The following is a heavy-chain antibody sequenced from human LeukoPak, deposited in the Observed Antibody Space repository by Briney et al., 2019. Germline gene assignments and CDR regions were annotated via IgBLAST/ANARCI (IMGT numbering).Heavy chain of an antibody. CDR1: GDSVSSNSAA. CDR3: ARQSSLPLYYFDY. V-gene: IGHV6-1*01. CDR2: TYYRSNWYN. J-gene: IGHJ4*02. D-gene: IGHD1-14*01. Sequence: SQTLSLTCAISGDSVSSNSAAWNWTRQSPSRGLEWLGRTYYRSNWYNDYAVSVKSRITINPDTSKNQFSLQLNSVTPEDTAVYYCARQSSLPLYYFDYWGQGTLVTVSS.